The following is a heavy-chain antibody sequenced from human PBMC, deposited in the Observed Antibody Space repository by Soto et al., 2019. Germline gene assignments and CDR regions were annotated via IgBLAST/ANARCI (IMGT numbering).Heavy chain of an antibody. CDR1: GGSVSSGSYY. CDR2: IYYSGST. D-gene: IGHD6-13*01. V-gene: IGHV4-61*01. Sequence: SETLSLTCTVSGGSVSSGSYYWSWIRQPPGKGLECIGYIYYSGSTNYNPSLKSRVTISVDTSKNQFSLKLSSVTAADTAVYCCGRVSCSWGLVNYFDYWGQGALVTVSS. J-gene: IGHJ4*02. CDR3: GRVSCSWGLVNYFDY.